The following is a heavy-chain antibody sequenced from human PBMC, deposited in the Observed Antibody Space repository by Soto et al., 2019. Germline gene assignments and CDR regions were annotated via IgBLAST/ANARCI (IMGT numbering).Heavy chain of an antibody. CDR1: GGTFSSYT. CDR3: ARDIETYYYDSSGGPS. J-gene: IGHJ5*02. Sequence: QVQLVQSGAEVKKPGSSVKVSCKASGGTFSSYTISWVRQAPGQGLEWMGRIIPILGIANYAQKFQGRVTITADKSTSTAYMELSSVRSEDTAVYYCARDIETYYYDSSGGPSWGQGTLVTVSS. D-gene: IGHD3-22*01. CDR2: IIPILGIA. V-gene: IGHV1-69*08.